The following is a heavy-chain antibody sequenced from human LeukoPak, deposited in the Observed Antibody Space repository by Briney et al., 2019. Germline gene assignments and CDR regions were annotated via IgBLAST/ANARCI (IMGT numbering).Heavy chain of an antibody. Sequence: GRSLRLSCAASGFTFSSYAMHWVRQAPGKGLGWVALISYDGTTKFYEYSVKGRFTISRDNSKNTLFLQVNSLRAEDTAVYYCARDLTGWGESSGYSDYWGQGTLVTVSS. CDR2: ISYDGTTK. CDR1: GFTFSSYA. V-gene: IGHV3-30*01. D-gene: IGHD3-22*01. CDR3: ARDLTGWGESSGYSDY. J-gene: IGHJ4*02.